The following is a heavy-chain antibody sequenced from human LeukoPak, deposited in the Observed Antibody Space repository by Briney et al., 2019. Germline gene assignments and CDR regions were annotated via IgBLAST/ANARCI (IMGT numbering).Heavy chain of an antibody. Sequence: PSETLSLTCNVSGGSITNYFWSWIRQPAGKGLEWIGYIYYTGSTKYNPSLKSRVTISVDTSKNQFSLKLRSVTAADTAVYYFVRGIAAAGLYFDYWGQGTLVTVSS. D-gene: IGHD6-13*01. CDR1: GGSITNYF. CDR3: VRGIAAAGLYFDY. CDR2: IYYTGST. V-gene: IGHV4-59*01. J-gene: IGHJ4*02.